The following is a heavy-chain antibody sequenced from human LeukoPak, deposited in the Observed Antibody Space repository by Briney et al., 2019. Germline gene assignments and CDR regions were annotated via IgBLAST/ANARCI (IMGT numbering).Heavy chain of an antibody. Sequence: PSETLSLTCTVSGGSISSYYWSWIRQPPGKGLEWIGYIYYSGSTNYNPSLKSRVTISVDTSKNQFSLELSSVTAADTAVYYCARWGSITTARFDYGGQGTLVTVSS. CDR2: IYYSGST. D-gene: IGHD3-16*01. J-gene: IGHJ4*02. CDR1: GGSISSYY. V-gene: IGHV4-59*01. CDR3: ARWGSITTARFDY.